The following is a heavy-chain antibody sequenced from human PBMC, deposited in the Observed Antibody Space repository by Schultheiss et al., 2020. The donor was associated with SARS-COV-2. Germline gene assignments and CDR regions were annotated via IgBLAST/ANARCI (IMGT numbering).Heavy chain of an antibody. Sequence: SETLSLTCTVSGGSISSGGYYWSWIRQHPGKGLEWIGYIYYSGSTNYNPSLKSRVTISVDTPKNHFSLRLRSVTAADTAIYYCARHKRSGSIFDYWGQGTLVTVSS. J-gene: IGHJ4*02. V-gene: IGHV4-61*03. D-gene: IGHD6-13*01. CDR1: GGSISSGGYY. CDR2: IYYSGST. CDR3: ARHKRSGSIFDY.